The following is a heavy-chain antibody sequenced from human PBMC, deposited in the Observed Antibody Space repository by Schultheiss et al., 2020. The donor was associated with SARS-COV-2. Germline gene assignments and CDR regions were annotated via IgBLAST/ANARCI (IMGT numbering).Heavy chain of an antibody. CDR2: ISGSGGST. Sequence: GGSLRLSCAASGFTFSSYGMHWVRQAPGKGLEWVSAISGSGGSTYYADSVKGRFTISRDNAKNSLYLQMNSLRAEDTAVYYCARPRDYYDSSGPLDYWGQGTLVTVSS. CDR1: GFTFSSYG. D-gene: IGHD3-22*01. V-gene: IGHV3-21*01. CDR3: ARPRDYYDSSGPLDY. J-gene: IGHJ4*02.